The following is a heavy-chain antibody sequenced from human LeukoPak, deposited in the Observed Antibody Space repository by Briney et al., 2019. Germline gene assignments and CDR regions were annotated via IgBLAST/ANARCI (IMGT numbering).Heavy chain of an antibody. J-gene: IGHJ5*01. CDR2: IYYGQTI. CDR1: AASISSSSHH. V-gene: IGHV4-39*01. D-gene: IGHD4/OR15-4a*01. CDR3: VRRDGRGGATMGAFDS. Sequence: SETLSLTCTISAASISSSSHHWGWIRQSPGKGLEWIGSIYYGQTIYYNPSLNSRVTISVVTSKDQFTLQLNSVTAADTAAYYCVRRDGRGGATMGAFDSWGQGSLVTVSS.